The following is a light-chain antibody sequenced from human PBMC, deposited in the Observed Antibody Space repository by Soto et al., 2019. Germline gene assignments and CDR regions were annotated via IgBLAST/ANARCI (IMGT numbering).Light chain of an antibody. Sequence: ALTQPASVSRSPGQSITISCTGTSSDVGGYNYVSWYQQHPGKAPKLMIYEVTNRPSGVSNRFSGSKSGNTASLTISGLQAEDEADYYCSSYTSRSTLVFGTGTKVTVL. J-gene: IGLJ1*01. V-gene: IGLV2-14*01. CDR3: SSYTSRSTLV. CDR1: SSDVGGYNY. CDR2: EVT.